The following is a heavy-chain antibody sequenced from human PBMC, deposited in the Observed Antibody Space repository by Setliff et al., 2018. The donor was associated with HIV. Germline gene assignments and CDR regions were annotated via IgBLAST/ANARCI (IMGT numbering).Heavy chain of an antibody. CDR1: GYTFTSYP. V-gene: IGHV1-46*01. Sequence: ASVKVSCKASGYTFTSYPMHWVRQAPGQGLEWMGVINTSGGSAGYAEKFRGRVTMTRDTSTNTVYMDLRNLRSEDTAVYYCARNQGAASGWYAGDYWGHGTQVTVSS. CDR3: ARNQGAASGWYAGDY. J-gene: IGHJ4*01. CDR2: INTSGGSA. D-gene: IGHD6-19*01.